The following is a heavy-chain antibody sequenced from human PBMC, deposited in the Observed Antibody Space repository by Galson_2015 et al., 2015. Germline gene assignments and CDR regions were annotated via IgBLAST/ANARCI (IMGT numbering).Heavy chain of an antibody. Sequence: SVKVSCKASGYTFTTYPLHWVRQAPGQRLEWMGWINAGNGNTEYSQKLQGRVTITRDTSATTAYMELSSLRSEDTAVYYCARTAISTGALYYMDVWGKGTTVTVSS. CDR1: GYTFTTYP. CDR2: INAGNGNT. CDR3: ARTAISTGALYYMDV. J-gene: IGHJ6*03. V-gene: IGHV1-3*01. D-gene: IGHD2-21*02.